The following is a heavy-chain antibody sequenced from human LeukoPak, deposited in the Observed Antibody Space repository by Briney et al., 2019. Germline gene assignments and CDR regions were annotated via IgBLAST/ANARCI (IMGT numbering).Heavy chain of an antibody. CDR1: GFTFSTYG. Sequence: PGTSLRLSCAASGFTFSTYGIHWVRQAPGKGLEWVALIRYDGRNKFYADSVKGRFTISRDNSKNTVFLQMNSLRAEDTAVYYCGGRGGGNNDFDYWGQGTLVTVSS. CDR2: IRYDGRNK. D-gene: IGHD3-16*01. V-gene: IGHV3-33*01. CDR3: GGRGGGNNDFDY. J-gene: IGHJ4*02.